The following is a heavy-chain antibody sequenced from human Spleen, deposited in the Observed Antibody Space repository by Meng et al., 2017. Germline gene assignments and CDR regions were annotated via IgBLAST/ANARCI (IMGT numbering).Heavy chain of an antibody. CDR2: INWNGGST. V-gene: IGHV3-20*04. J-gene: IGHJ6*02. D-gene: IGHD3-22*01. Sequence: GESLKISCAGSGFTFDDYGMIWVRQAPGKGLEWVSGINWNGGSTGYADSVKGRFTISRDNAKNSLNLQMNSLRDEDTALYYCARAIPTYYYDSSGYPIHRGMDVWGQGTTVTVSS. CDR3: ARAIPTYYYDSSGYPIHRGMDV. CDR1: GFTFDDYG.